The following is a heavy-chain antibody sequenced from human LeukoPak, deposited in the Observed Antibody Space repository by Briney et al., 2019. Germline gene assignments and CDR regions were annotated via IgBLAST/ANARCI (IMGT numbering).Heavy chain of an antibody. D-gene: IGHD6-19*01. V-gene: IGHV3-49*04. J-gene: IGHJ5*02. Sequence: AGGSLRLSCAASGFTFSSYSMNWVRQAPGKGLEWVGFIRSKTYGGTTEYAASVKGRFTISRDDSKSIAYLQMNSLKTEDTAVYYCTRSPLSHSSGWYLHDPWGQGTLVTVSS. CDR1: GFTFSSYS. CDR3: TRSPLSHSSGWYLHDP. CDR2: IRSKTYGGTT.